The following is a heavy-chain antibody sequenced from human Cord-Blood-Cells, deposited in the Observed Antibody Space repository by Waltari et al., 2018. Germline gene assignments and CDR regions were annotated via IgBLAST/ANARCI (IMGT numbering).Heavy chain of an antibody. V-gene: IGHV3-21*01. CDR2: ISSSSSYI. CDR3: ARETWYSSSWYYYYYYMDV. CDR1: GFTFSSYS. J-gene: IGHJ6*03. Sequence: EVQLVESGGGLVKPGGSLRLSCAASGFTFSSYSMNWVRQAPGKGLEWVSSISSSSSYIYYADSVKGRFTISRDNAKNSLYLQMNSLRAEDTAVYYCARETWYSSSWYYYYYYMDVWGKGTTVTVSS. D-gene: IGHD6-13*01.